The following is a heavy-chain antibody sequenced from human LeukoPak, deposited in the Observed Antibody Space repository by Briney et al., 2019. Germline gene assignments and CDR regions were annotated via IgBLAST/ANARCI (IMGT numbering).Heavy chain of an antibody. J-gene: IGHJ4*02. CDR2: INHSGST. Sequence: PSETLSLTCAVYGGSFSGYYWSWIRQPPGKGLEWIGEINHSGSTNYNPSLKSRVTISVDTSKNQFSLKLSSVTAADTAVYYCAKVRAAAGDFFDYWGQGTLVTVSS. V-gene: IGHV4-34*01. CDR3: AKVRAAAGDFFDY. D-gene: IGHD6-13*01. CDR1: GGSFSGYY.